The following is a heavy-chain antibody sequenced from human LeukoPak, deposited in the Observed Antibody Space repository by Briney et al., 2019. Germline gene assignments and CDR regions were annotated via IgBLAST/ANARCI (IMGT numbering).Heavy chain of an antibody. D-gene: IGHD6-13*01. Sequence: ASVKVSCKASGYTFTGYYMHWVRPAPGQGLEWMGWINPNGGGTNSAQKFQGRVTMTRDTSISTAYVELSRLRSDDTAVYYCARVGSSWYGGFDYWGQGTLVTVSS. CDR2: INPNGGGT. CDR1: GYTFTGYY. CDR3: ARVGSSWYGGFDY. V-gene: IGHV1-2*02. J-gene: IGHJ4*02.